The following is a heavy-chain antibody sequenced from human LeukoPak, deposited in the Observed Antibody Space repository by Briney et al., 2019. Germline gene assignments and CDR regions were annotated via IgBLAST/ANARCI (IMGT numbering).Heavy chain of an antibody. Sequence: GGSLRLSCAASGFTFSSYAMSWVRQAPGKGLEWVSAISGSGGSTYYADSVKGRFTISRDNAKNSLYLQMNSLRAEDTAVYYCAKDLVGATSVFDYWGQGTLVTVSS. D-gene: IGHD1-26*01. J-gene: IGHJ4*02. V-gene: IGHV3-23*01. CDR1: GFTFSSYA. CDR2: ISGSGGST. CDR3: AKDLVGATSVFDY.